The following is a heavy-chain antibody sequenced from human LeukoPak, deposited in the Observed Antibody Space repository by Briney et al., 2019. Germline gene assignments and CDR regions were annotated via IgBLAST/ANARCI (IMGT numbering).Heavy chain of an antibody. CDR3: ARDRPTEYCYDSSGYSPDY. Sequence: GGSLRLSCAASGFTFSSYAMHWVRQAPGKGLEWVAVISYDGSNKYYADSVKGRFTISRDNSKNTLYLQMNSLRAEDTAVYYCARDRPTEYCYDSSGYSPDYWGQGTLVTVSS. V-gene: IGHV3-30-3*01. CDR1: GFTFSSYA. J-gene: IGHJ4*02. D-gene: IGHD3-22*01. CDR2: ISYDGSNK.